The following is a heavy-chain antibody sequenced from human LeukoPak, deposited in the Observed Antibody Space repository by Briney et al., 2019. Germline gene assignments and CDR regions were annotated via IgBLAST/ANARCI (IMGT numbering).Heavy chain of an antibody. V-gene: IGHV3-74*01. CDR1: GFTFSSYW. J-gene: IGHJ4*02. Sequence: PGGPLRLSCAASGFTFSSYWMHWVRQAPGKGLVWVSRINSDGSSTSYADSVKGRFTISRDNAKNTLYLQMNSLRAEDTAVYYCARDQSYYYGSGSYEDWGQGTLVTVSS. CDR3: ARDQSYYYGSGSYED. D-gene: IGHD3-10*01. CDR2: INSDGSST.